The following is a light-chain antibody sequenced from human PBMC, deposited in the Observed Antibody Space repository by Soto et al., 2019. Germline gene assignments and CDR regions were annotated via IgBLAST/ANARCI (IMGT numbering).Light chain of an antibody. CDR3: QQYYGLPPLT. CDR2: HAS. Sequence: DIQMTQYTSSLSASIGDRVTITCQASQNITNNLSWYQHKPANAXNLXVYHASKLAKGVTSRFSGSGSGTDFSFIITSLQREDLATYYCQQYYGLPPLTFGQGTRLDI. CDR1: QNITNN. V-gene: IGKV1-33*01. J-gene: IGKJ5*01.